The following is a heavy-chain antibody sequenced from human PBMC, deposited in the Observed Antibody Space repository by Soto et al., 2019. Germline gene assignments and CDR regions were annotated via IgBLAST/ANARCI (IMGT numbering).Heavy chain of an antibody. J-gene: IGHJ6*02. D-gene: IGHD3-3*01. CDR2: ISYDGSNK. CDR3: ARALLEWYYYYGMDV. CDR1: GFTFSSYA. Sequence: GGSLRLSCAASGFTFSSYAMHWVRQAPGKGLEWVAVISYDGSNKYYADSVEGRFTISRDNSKNTLYLQMNSLRAEDTAVYYCARALLEWYYYYGMDVWGQGTTVTVSS. V-gene: IGHV3-30-3*01.